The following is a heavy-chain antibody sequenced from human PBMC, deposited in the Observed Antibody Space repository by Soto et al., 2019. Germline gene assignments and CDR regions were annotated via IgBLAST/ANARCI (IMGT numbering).Heavy chain of an antibody. CDR1: GGTFSSHA. Sequence: SVKVSCKASGGTFSSHAISWVRQAPGQGLEWMGGIIPFFKATNYAQKFRGRVTITADDSTSTAYMDLYSLRSEDTAVYYCARDVPLNYYDGTFSYYAMDVWGQGTTVTVSS. CDR3: ARDVPLNYYDGTFSYYAMDV. J-gene: IGHJ6*02. CDR2: IIPFFKAT. D-gene: IGHD3-16*01. V-gene: IGHV1-69*13.